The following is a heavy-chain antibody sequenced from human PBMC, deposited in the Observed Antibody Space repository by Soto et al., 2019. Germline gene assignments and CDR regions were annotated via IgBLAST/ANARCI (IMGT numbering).Heavy chain of an antibody. CDR2: IWYDGSNK. CDR3: ARDPSTSGSYLYNWFDP. CDR1: GFTFSSYG. D-gene: IGHD1-26*01. V-gene: IGHV3-33*01. Sequence: SGGSLRLSCAASGFTFSSYGMHWVRQAPGKGLEWVAVIWYDGSNKYYADSVKGRFTISRDNSKNTLYLQMNSLRAEDTAVYYCARDPSTSGSYLYNWFDPWGQGTLVTVSS. J-gene: IGHJ5*02.